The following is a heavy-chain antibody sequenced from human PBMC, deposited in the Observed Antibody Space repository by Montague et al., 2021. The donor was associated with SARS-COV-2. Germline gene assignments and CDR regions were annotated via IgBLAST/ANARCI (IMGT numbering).Heavy chain of an antibody. D-gene: IGHD3-16*02. V-gene: IGHV4-34*01. CDR2: INHSGST. J-gene: IGHJ6*02. Sequence: SETLSLTCAVYGGSFSGYYWTWIRQPPGKGLEWIGEINHSGSTNYNPSLKSRVTISVDTSKNQFSLKLRSVTAADTAVYYCARGQPPRITFGGIISYCLDVWGQGTTVTVSS. CDR1: GGSFSGYY. CDR3: ARGQPPRITFGGIISYCLDV.